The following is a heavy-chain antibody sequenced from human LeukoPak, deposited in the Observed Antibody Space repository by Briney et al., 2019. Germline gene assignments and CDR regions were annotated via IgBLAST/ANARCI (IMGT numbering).Heavy chain of an antibody. CDR3: ARDLWAYDYVWGSYRYSHDAFDI. D-gene: IGHD3-16*02. CDR2: ISAYNGNT. CDR1: GYTFTSYV. V-gene: IGHV1-18*04. Sequence: ASVKVSCKASGYTFTSYVISWVRQAPGQGLEWLGWISAYNGNTNYAQKLQGRVTMTTDTSTSTAYMELRSLRSDDTAVYYCARDLWAYDYVWGSYRYSHDAFDIWGQGTMVTVSS. J-gene: IGHJ3*02.